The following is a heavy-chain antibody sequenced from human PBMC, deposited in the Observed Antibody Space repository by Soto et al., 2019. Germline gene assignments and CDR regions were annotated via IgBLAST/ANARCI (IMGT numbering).Heavy chain of an antibody. Sequence: EVQLVESGGGLVKPGGSLRLSCAASGFTFSTYSMNWVRQAPGKGLEWVSYISSGSSNIYYADSVKGRFTISRDNAENSLELQMNSLRAEDAAVYYCAREIGITSSGKHLYYYGMDVWGQGTTVTVSS. CDR2: ISSGSSNI. CDR3: AREIGITSSGKHLYYYGMDV. J-gene: IGHJ6*02. V-gene: IGHV3-21*01. D-gene: IGHD2-2*01. CDR1: GFTFSTYS.